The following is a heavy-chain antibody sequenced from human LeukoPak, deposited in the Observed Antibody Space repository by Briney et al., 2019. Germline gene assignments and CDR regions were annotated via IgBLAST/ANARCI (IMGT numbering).Heavy chain of an antibody. D-gene: IGHD3-10*01. V-gene: IGHV5-10-1*01. J-gene: IGHJ4*02. Sequence: DSYTNYSPSFQGHVTISADKSISTAYLQWSSLKASDTAMYYCARRKTMVRGVIQEPFDYWGQGTLVTVSS. CDR3: ARRKTMVRGVIQEPFDY. CDR2: DSYT.